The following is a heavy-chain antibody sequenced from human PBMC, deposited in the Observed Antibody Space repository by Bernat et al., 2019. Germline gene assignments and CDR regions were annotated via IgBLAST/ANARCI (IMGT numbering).Heavy chain of an antibody. D-gene: IGHD4-4*01. J-gene: IGHJ4*02. CDR3: ARVGLSARGTTVTTGGYFDY. CDR2: IYYSGST. Sequence: QLQLQESGPGLVKPSETLSLTCTVSGGSISSSSYYWGWIRQPPGKGLEWIGSIYYSGSTYYNPSLKSRVTISVDTSKNQFSLKLSSVTAADTAVYYCARVGLSARGTTVTTGGYFDYWGQGTLVTVSS. CDR1: GGSISSSSYY. V-gene: IGHV4-39*01.